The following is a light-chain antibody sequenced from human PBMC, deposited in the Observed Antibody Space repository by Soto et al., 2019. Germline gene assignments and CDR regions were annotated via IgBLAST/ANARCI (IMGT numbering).Light chain of an antibody. CDR1: QSLVHSSNNKNY. CDR2: WAS. V-gene: IGKV4-1*01. CDR3: QQYYSSPVT. Sequence: DIVMTQSPDSLAVSPGERATINCKSSQSLVHSSNNKNYLIWYQQKPGQPPKLLIYWASTRESGVPERFSGSVSGTDFTLTISSLQTGDAAVYFCQQYYSSPVTFGGGTKVEIK. J-gene: IGKJ4*01.